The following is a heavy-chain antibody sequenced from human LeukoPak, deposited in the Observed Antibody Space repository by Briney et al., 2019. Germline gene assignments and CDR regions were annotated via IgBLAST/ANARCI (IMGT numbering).Heavy chain of an antibody. J-gene: IGHJ4*02. Sequence: GASVTVSCKASGYTFTGYYIHWVRQAPGQGLEWMGWINANSGGTDYAQKFQGRVTMTRDTSISTAYMELSRLRSDDTAVYYCARRIAAAGVGIVYWGQGTLVTVSS. CDR3: ARRIAAAGVGIVY. D-gene: IGHD6-13*01. V-gene: IGHV1-2*02. CDR2: INANSGGT. CDR1: GYTFTGYY.